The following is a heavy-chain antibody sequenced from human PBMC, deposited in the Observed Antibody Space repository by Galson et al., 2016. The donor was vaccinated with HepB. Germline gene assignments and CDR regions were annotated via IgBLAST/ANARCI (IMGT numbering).Heavy chain of an antibody. CDR2: IWYDGSNK. CDR3: ARGPPFYGSGVGDY. D-gene: IGHD3-10*01. CDR1: GFTFSSYG. Sequence: SLRLSCAASGFTFSSYGMHWVRQAPGKGLEWVAVIWYDGSNKYYADSVKGRFTISRDNSKNRLFLQMNSLRAEDTAVYYCARGPPFYGSGVGDYWGQGTLVTVSS. J-gene: IGHJ4*02. V-gene: IGHV3-33*01.